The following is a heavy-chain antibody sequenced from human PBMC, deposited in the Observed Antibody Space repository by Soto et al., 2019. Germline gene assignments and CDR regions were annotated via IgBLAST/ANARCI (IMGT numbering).Heavy chain of an antibody. CDR1: GFTFGDYA. CDR3: TRNSPTTVTTRPELATDYYMDV. CDR2: IRSKAYGGTT. J-gene: IGHJ6*03. Sequence: GGSLRLSCTASGFTFGDYAMSWFRQAPGKGLEWVGFIRSKAYGGTTEYAASVKGRFTISRDDSKSIAYLQMNSLKTEDTAVYYCTRNSPTTVTTRPELATDYYMDVWGKGTTVTVSS. D-gene: IGHD4-17*01. V-gene: IGHV3-49*03.